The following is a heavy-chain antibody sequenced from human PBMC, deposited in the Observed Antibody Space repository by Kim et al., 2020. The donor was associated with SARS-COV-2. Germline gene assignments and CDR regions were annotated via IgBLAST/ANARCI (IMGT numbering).Heavy chain of an antibody. J-gene: IGHJ6*02. CDR2: IYPGDSDT. Sequence: GESLKISCKGSGYSFTSYWIGWVRQMPGKGLEWMGIIYPGDSDTRYSPSFQGQVTISADKSISTAYLQWSSLKASDTAMYYCARRGIAARRAPKNYYYYGMDVWGQGTTVTVSS. CDR3: ARRGIAARRAPKNYYYYGMDV. D-gene: IGHD6-6*01. V-gene: IGHV5-51*01. CDR1: GYSFTSYW.